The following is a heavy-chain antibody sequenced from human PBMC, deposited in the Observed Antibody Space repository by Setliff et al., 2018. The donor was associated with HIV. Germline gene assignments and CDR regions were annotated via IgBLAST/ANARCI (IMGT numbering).Heavy chain of an antibody. CDR1: GYSISSGYY. CDR2: IYHSGST. V-gene: IGHV4-38-2*01. J-gene: IGHJ4*02. CDR3: ARTLRAAAMAYFDY. Sequence: SETLSLTCAVSGYSISSGYYWGWIRQPPGKGLEWIGSIYHSGSTYNNPSLKSRVTISVDTSKNQFSLKLTSVTAADTAVYYCARTLRAAAMAYFDYWGQGTLVTVSS. D-gene: IGHD5-18*01.